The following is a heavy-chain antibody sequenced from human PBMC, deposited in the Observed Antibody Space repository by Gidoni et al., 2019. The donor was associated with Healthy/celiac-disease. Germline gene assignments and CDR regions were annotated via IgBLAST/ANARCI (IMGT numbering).Heavy chain of an antibody. D-gene: IGHD6-13*01. J-gene: IGHJ4*02. V-gene: IGHV3-21*01. CDR2: ISSSSSYI. CDR3: ARGVISAAAGTFGADY. CDR1: GFTFSSYS. Sequence: EVQLVESGGGLVKPGGSLRLSCAASGFTFSSYSMNWVRRAPGKGLGWVSSISSSSSYIYYADSVKGRFTISRDNAKNSLYLQMNSLRAEDTAVYYCARGVISAAAGTFGADYWGQGTLVTVSS.